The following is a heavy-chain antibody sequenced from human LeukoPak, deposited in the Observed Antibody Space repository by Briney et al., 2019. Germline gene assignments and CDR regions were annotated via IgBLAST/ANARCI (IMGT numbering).Heavy chain of an antibody. J-gene: IGHJ4*02. CDR1: GFTFSSYA. CDR3: AKLSGTMIVVVIAGHIDY. D-gene: IGHD3-22*01. CDR2: ISGSGGST. Sequence: PGGPLRLSCAASGFTFSSYAMSWVRQAPGKGLEWVSAISGSGGSTYYADSVKGRFTISRDNSKNTLYLQMNSLRAVDTAVYYCAKLSGTMIVVVIAGHIDYWGQGTLVTVSS. V-gene: IGHV3-23*01.